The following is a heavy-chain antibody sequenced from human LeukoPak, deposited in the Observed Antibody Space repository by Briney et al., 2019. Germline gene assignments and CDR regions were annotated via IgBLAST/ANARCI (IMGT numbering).Heavy chain of an antibody. V-gene: IGHV1-69*04. Sequence: SVKVSCEASGYTFTSYGISWVRQAPGQGLEWMGRIIPMIGTAKSAQRFQGRVSFTADTSTNTAYMELSSLTSEDTAFYYCAKGATVGKEALDIWGQGALVTVSS. J-gene: IGHJ3*02. CDR1: GYTFTSYG. CDR3: AKGATVGKEALDI. D-gene: IGHD1-14*01. CDR2: IIPMIGTA.